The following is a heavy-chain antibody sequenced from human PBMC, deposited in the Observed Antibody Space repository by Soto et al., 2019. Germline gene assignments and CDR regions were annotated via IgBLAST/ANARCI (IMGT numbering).Heavy chain of an antibody. CDR3: AIQRTSVVSKAYFYX. D-gene: IGHD6-6*01. V-gene: IGHV4-39*01. CDR1: GDSISSRSYY. CDR2: IYYSGST. Sequence: SETLSLTFTVTGDSISSRSYYWGWIRQPPGKGLELIASIYYSGSTYNNPSLRSRVSMSIDTSKDQFSLKLKSVTAADTALYLCAIQRTSVVSKAYFYXWGPGSLFTVSX. J-gene: IGHJ4*02.